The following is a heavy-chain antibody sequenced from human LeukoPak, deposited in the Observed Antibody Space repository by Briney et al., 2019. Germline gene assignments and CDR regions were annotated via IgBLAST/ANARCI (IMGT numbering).Heavy chain of an antibody. J-gene: IGHJ6*03. Sequence: GGSLRLSCAASGFTFTNHVITWVRQAPGKGLEWVSDISVSGAGTFYAESVKGRFTISRDNSKTTLSLQMNSLRAEDTAIYYCAKVDPASVTGGVFYYYYYMDVWGKGTTVTVSS. CDR3: AKVDPASVTGGVFYYYYYMDV. V-gene: IGHV3-23*01. D-gene: IGHD2-21*02. CDR2: ISVSGAGT. CDR1: GFTFTNHV.